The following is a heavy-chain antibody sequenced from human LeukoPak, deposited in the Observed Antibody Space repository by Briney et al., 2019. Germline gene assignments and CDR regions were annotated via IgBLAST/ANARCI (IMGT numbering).Heavy chain of an antibody. V-gene: IGHV1-69*04. D-gene: IGHD1-1*01. CDR2: IIPILGIA. J-gene: IGHJ1*01. CDR1: GGTFSSYA. CDR3: ARGSPTAQYFQH. Sequence: ASVKVSCKASGGTFSSYAISWVRQAPGQGLEWMGRIIPILGIANYAQKFQGRVTITADKSTSTAYMELSSLRSEDTAVYYCARGSPTAQYFQHWGQGTLVTVSS.